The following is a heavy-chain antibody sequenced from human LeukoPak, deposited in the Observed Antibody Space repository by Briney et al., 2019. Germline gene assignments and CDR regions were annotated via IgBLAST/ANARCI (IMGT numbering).Heavy chain of an antibody. CDR1: GFTLTNYA. D-gene: IGHD3-16*01. CDR2: IRGRGGAK. V-gene: IGHV3-23*01. Sequence: PGGSRRLSCAASGFTLTNYATSWVRQAPGKGLEWVSAIRGRGGAKYYTDSVKGRFTIFRDKSKNTLYLQMSSLRAEDTAVYYCAKDLPISFRGGEGPFDLWGQGTLVTVSS. J-gene: IGHJ4*02. CDR3: AKDLPISFRGGEGPFDL.